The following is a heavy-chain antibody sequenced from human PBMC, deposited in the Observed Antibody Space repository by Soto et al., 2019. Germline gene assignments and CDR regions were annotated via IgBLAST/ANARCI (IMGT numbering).Heavy chain of an antibody. CDR2: INPNSGGT. CDR3: ARFSRRYYYFDY. CDR1: GYTFTGYY. V-gene: IGHV1-2*04. D-gene: IGHD6-13*01. J-gene: IGHJ4*02. Sequence: QVQLVQSGAEVKKPGASVKVSCKAFGYTFTGYYIHWVRQAPGQGLEWMGWINPNSGGTNYAQKFQGWLTMTRDTSITTAYMELSRLKSEDTAVYYCARFSRRYYYFDYWGQGTLVTVSS.